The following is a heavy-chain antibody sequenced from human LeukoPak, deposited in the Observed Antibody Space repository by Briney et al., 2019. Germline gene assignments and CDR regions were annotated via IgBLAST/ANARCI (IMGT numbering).Heavy chain of an antibody. J-gene: IGHJ4*01. CDR3: ARGSSSGWPDYLDH. D-gene: IGHD6-19*01. CDR1: GFTFTSYW. V-gene: IGHV3-7*01. Sequence: GGSLRLSCAASGFTFTSYWMSWVRQAPGKGLEWVANINQDESEKYYVDSVKGRFTISRDNAKNTLFLQMNSLRAEDTAVYYCARGSSSGWPDYLDHWGRGTPVTVSS. CDR2: INQDESEK.